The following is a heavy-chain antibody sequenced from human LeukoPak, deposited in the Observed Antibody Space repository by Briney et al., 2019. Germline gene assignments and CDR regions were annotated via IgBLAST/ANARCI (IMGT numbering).Heavy chain of an antibody. V-gene: IGHV3-30*04. CDR1: GFTFSSYA. CDR2: ISYDGSNK. J-gene: IGHJ3*02. CDR3: ARDRSALLWFGEGGHDAFDI. Sequence: PGGSLRLSCAASGFTFSSYAMHWVRQAPGKGLEWVAVISYDGSNKYYADSVKGRFTISRDNSKNTLYLQMNSLRAEDTAVYYCARDRSALLWFGEGGHDAFDIWGQGTMVTVSS. D-gene: IGHD3-10*01.